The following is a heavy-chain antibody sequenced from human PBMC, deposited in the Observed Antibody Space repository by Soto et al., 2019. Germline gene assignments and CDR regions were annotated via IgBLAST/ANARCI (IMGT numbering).Heavy chain of an antibody. J-gene: IGHJ4*02. Sequence: GGSLRLSCAASGFTFSSYAMSWVRQAPGKGLEWVSAISGSGGSTYYADSVKGRFTISRDNSKNTLYLQMNSLRAEDTAVYYCAKGLGRRYYYDSSGYPFDYWGQGTLVTVSS. CDR1: GFTFSSYA. V-gene: IGHV3-23*01. CDR2: ISGSGGST. CDR3: AKGLGRRYYYDSSGYPFDY. D-gene: IGHD3-22*01.